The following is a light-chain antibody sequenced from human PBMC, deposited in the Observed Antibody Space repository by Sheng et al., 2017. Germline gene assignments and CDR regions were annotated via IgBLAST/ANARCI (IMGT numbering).Light chain of an antibody. CDR2: GAS. J-gene: IGKJ4*01. CDR3: QQRSNWPL. CDR1: QSVSSSS. Sequence: EIMLTQSPGTLSLSPGERATLSCRASQSVSSSSLAWYQHKPGQAPRLLIYGASTRATGIPARFSGSGSGTDFTLTISSLEPEDFAVYYCQQRSNWPLFGGGTKVEIK. V-gene: IGKV3D-20*02.